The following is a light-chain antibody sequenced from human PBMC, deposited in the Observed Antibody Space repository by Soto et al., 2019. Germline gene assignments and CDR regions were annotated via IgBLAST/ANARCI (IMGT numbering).Light chain of an antibody. CDR3: HQTYSTPRGT. CDR2: AAS. CDR1: QSISSW. J-gene: IGKJ1*01. Sequence: DIQMRQSPSTLSASVGDRVTVTCRASQSISSWLAWYQQKPGKAPKLLIYAASSLQSGVPSRFSGSGSGTDFTLTISSLQPEDFATYYCHQTYSTPRGTFGQGTKVDIK. V-gene: IGKV1-39*01.